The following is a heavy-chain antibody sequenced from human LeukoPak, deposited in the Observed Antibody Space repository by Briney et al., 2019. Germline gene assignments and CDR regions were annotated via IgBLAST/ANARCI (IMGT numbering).Heavy chain of an antibody. V-gene: IGHV1-18*01. CDR3: ARDLKYNILTGYRSSFGFDP. Sequence: GASVKVSCKASGGTFSSYAISWVRQAPGQGLEWMGWISAYNGNTNYAQNLQGRVTMTTDTSTTTAYMELRSLRSDDTAVYYCARDLKYNILTGYRSSFGFDPWGQGTLVTVSS. CDR2: ISAYNGNT. J-gene: IGHJ5*02. D-gene: IGHD3-9*01. CDR1: GGTFSSYA.